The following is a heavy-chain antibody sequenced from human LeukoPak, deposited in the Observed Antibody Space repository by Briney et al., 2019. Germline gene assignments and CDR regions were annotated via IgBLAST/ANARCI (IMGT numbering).Heavy chain of an antibody. CDR3: ARGDSSGFFDY. V-gene: IGHV3-74*01. CDR1: GFTFSSHW. J-gene: IGHJ4*02. D-gene: IGHD3-22*01. CDR2: INSDGSGT. Sequence: PGGSLRLSCAASGFTFSSHWMYWVRQAPGKGLVWVSRINSDGSGTIYADSVKGRFTISRDNAKNTLYLQMNSLRAEDTAVYYCARGDSSGFFDYWGQGTLVTVSS.